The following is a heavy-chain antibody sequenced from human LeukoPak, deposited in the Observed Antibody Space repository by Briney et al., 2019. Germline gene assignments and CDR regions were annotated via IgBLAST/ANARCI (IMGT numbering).Heavy chain of an antibody. CDR2: LHADGVEQ. V-gene: IGHV3-7*01. J-gene: IGHJ4*02. Sequence: HPGGSLRLSCAASGFSLSGYWMTWVRQAPGKGLEWVARLHADGVEQNYVDSVTGRFTMSRDNAKNSLDLQMSSQRVEDTAVYYCARGGYSFDYLGQGTLVAVSS. CDR3: ARGGYSFDY. D-gene: IGHD5-18*01. CDR1: GFSLSGYW.